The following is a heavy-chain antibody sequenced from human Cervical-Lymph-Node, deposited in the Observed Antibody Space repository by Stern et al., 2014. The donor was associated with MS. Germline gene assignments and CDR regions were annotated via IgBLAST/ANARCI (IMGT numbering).Heavy chain of an antibody. CDR1: GFSVRGTY. D-gene: IGHD2-21*02. J-gene: IGHJ6*02. CDR2: IFSGETT. CDR3: ATVVLTAPYGMDV. V-gene: IGHV3-66*01. Sequence: EVQLVESGGGLVQPGGSLRLSCAASGFSVRGTYMAWVRQGPGKGLEWVSAIFSGETTYYGDSVKGRFTISRDSSKNTLHLQMNTLRVEDTAVYYCATVVLTAPYGMDVWGHGTTVTVSS.